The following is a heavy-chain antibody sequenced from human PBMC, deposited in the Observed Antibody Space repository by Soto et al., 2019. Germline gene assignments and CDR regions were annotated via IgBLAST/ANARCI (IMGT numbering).Heavy chain of an antibody. D-gene: IGHD3-10*01. CDR3: AREESYYYGSGGLFGY. CDR2: INHSGST. V-gene: IGHV4-34*01. CDR1: GGSFSGYY. Sequence: QVQLQQWGAGLLKPSETLSLTCAVYGGSFSGYYWSWIRQPPGKGLEWIGEINHSGSTNYNPSLKSRVTISVDTSKNQFSLKLSSVTAADTAVYYCAREESYYYGSGGLFGYWGQGTLVTVSS. J-gene: IGHJ4*02.